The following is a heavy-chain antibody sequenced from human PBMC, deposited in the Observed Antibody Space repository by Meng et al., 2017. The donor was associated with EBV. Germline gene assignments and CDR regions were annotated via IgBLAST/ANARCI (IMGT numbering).Heavy chain of an antibody. D-gene: IGHD3-10*01. CDR3: AKSRSSTPGVVDY. CDR1: ACSVTSGTFH. Sequence: QLRDPAPGPLKPPETWSLACTSSACSVTSGTFHWSWIQQSPGKGLEWIGYIYDTGTTIYNPYLKRRVYIFLETSKNLFSLKLNSVTTADTAVYYCAKSRSSTPGVVDYWGQGTLVTVSS. V-gene: IGHV4-61*01. CDR2: IYDTGTT. J-gene: IGHJ4*02.